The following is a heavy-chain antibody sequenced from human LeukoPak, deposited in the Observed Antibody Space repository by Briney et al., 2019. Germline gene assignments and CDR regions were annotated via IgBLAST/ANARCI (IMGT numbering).Heavy chain of an antibody. CDR2: IGSSGGGI. CDR1: GFTFSTYT. V-gene: IGHV3-23*01. Sequence: GGSLRLSCAASGFTFSTYTMYWVRHPPGKRLEWVSIIGSSGGGIHYADSVKGRFTISRDNSKNALYLQMNSLRVEDTAVYYCAIDPNWGTHSWGQGVLVTFSS. CDR3: AIDPNWGTHS. D-gene: IGHD7-27*01. J-gene: IGHJ4*02.